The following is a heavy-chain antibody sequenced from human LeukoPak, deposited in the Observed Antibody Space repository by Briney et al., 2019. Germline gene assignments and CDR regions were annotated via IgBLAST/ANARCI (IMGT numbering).Heavy chain of an antibody. CDR1: GGSFSGYY. Sequence: PSETLSLTCAVYGGSFSGYYWSWIRQPPGKGLEWIGEINHSGSTNYNPSLTSRGTISVDTSKNQFSLKLSSVTAADTAVYYCARGRTRYGSGSWGYYYYGMGVWGKGTTVTVSS. D-gene: IGHD3-10*01. CDR3: ARGRTRYGSGSWGYYYYGMGV. J-gene: IGHJ6*04. V-gene: IGHV4-34*01. CDR2: INHSGST.